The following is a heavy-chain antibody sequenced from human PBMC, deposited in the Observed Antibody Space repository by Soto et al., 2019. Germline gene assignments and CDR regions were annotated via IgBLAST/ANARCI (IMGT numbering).Heavy chain of an antibody. D-gene: IGHD3-10*01. Sequence: QVQLEQSGAEVKKPGSSVKVSCKASGGTLSDHGVAWLRQAPGQGLEWMGGTIPVFNTAKYAQKFQGRVTVTADKFTNIAYMELSSLRSEDTAFYFCARGVYGSGSYYTGPAAFNIWGQGTMVLVSS. J-gene: IGHJ3*02. CDR2: TIPVFNTA. CDR3: ARGVYGSGSYYTGPAAFNI. CDR1: GGTLSDHG. V-gene: IGHV1-69*06.